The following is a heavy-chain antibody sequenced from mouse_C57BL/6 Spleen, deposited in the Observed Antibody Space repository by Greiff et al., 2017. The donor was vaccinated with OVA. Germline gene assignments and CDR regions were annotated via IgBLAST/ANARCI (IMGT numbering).Heavy chain of an antibody. CDR3: ARLHRPGCFDV. V-gene: IGHV1-76*01. J-gene: IGHJ1*03. CDR1: GYTFTDYY. D-gene: IGHD4-1*01. CDR2: IYPGGGNT. Sequence: QVQLQQSGAELVRPGASVKLSCKASGYTFTDYYINWVKQRPGQGLEWIARIYPGGGNTYYNEKFKGKATLTADKSSSTAYVQLSSLTSEDSAVYFCARLHRPGCFDVWGTGTTVTVSS.